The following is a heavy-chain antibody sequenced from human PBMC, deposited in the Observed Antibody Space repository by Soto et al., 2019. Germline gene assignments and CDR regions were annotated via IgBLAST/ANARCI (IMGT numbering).Heavy chain of an antibody. J-gene: IGHJ6*02. V-gene: IGHV1-2*02. CDR1: GYTFTGYF. D-gene: IGHD1-26*01. Sequence: QVQLVQSGAEVKKPGASVKFSCKASGYTFTGYFMHWVRQAPGQGLEWMGWINPNSGDTNSAQKFQGRVTMTRDTSISTAHMEVSRLRSDDTAVYYCARSSGSYSYYGLYVWGQGTTVTVSS. CDR2: INPNSGDT. CDR3: ARSSGSYSYYGLYV.